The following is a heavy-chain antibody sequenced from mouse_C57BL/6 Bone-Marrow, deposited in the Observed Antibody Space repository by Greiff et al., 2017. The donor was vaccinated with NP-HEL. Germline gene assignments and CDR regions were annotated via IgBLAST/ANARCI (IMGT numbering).Heavy chain of an antibody. CDR1: GYTFTDYE. CDR3: TRPPLTF. CDR2: IDPETGGT. Sequence: VQLVESGAELVRPGSSVTLSCKASGYTFTDYEMHWVKQTPVHGLEWIGAIDPETGGTAYNQKFKGKAILTADKSSSTAYMELRSLTSEDSAVYYCTRPPLTFWGQGTLVTVSA. J-gene: IGHJ3*01. V-gene: IGHV1-15*01.